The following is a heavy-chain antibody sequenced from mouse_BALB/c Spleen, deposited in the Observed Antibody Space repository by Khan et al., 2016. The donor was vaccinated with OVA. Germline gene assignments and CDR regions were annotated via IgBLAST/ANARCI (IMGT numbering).Heavy chain of an antibody. V-gene: IGHV1-18*01. CDR3: ARGGYGGFAY. J-gene: IGHJ3*01. D-gene: IGHD2-14*01. CDR2: INPNNGAT. CDR1: GYTFTDFN. Sequence: VQLKQSGPELVKPGTAVKIPCKASGYTFTDFNMDWVRQSHGKSLEWIGDINPNNGATIYNQKFKGKATLTVDKSSSTAYMELRSLTSEDTAVYYCARGGYGGFAYWGQGTLVTVSA.